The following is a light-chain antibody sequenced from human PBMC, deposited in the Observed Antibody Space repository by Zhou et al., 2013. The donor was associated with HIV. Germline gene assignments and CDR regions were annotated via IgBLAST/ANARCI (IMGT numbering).Light chain of an antibody. CDR3: QQYNTYPRT. Sequence: DIQMTQSPSLLSASVGDRVTITCRASQDINNFLAWVQEKPGKAPKSLIYGASSLHSGVPSKFSGSGSGTDFTLTISSLQPEDFATYYCQQYNTYPRTFGQGTKVEIK. V-gene: IGKV1-16*02. CDR2: GAS. CDR1: QDINNF. J-gene: IGKJ1*01.